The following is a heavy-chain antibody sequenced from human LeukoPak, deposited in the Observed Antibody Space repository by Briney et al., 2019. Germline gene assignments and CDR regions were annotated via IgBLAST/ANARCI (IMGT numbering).Heavy chain of an antibody. CDR3: AREYSSGWSGAGY. Sequence: SETLSLTCTVSGGSISSYYWSWIRQPPGKGLEWIGYIYYSGSTNYNPSLESRVTISVDTSKNRFSLKLSSVTAADTAVYYCAREYSSGWSGAGYWGQGTLVTVSS. CDR1: GGSISSYY. D-gene: IGHD6-19*01. V-gene: IGHV4-59*01. CDR2: IYYSGST. J-gene: IGHJ4*02.